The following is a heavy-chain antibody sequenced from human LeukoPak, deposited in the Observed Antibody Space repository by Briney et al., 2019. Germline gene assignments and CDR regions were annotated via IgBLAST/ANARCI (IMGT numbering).Heavy chain of an antibody. CDR3: ARGRRDTAMIIYYYYYYMDV. CDR1: GGSISSYY. D-gene: IGHD5-18*01. V-gene: IGHV4-59*01. Sequence: SETLSLTCTVSGGSISSYYWSWIRQPPGKGLEGIGYIYYSGSTNYNPSLKSRVTISVDTSKNQFSLKLSSVTAADTAVYYCARGRRDTAMIIYYYYYYMDVWGKGTTVTISS. J-gene: IGHJ6*03. CDR2: IYYSGST.